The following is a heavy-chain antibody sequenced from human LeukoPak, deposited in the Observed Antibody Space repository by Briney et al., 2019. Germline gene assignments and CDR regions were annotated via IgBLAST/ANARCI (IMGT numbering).Heavy chain of an antibody. Sequence: SVKVSCKASGFTFSNSAVQWVRQARGQRLEWIGWIVVGSGNTNYAQEFQERVTITRDMSTSTAYMELSSLRSEDTAVYYCTSDPTFYSGRYCFDYWGQGTLVTVSS. CDR1: GFTFSNSA. CDR2: IVVGSGNT. D-gene: IGHD1-26*01. J-gene: IGHJ4*02. CDR3: TSDPTFYSGRYCFDY. V-gene: IGHV1-58*01.